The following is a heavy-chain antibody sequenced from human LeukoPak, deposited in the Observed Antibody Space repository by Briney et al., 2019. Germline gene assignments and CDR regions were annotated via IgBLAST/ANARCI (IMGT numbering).Heavy chain of an antibody. Sequence: SETLSLTCTVSGGSISSSSYYWGWIRQPPGKGPEWIGSIYYSGSTYYNPSLKSRVTISVDTSKNQFSLKLSSVTAADTAVYYCARRGYFLDYWGQGTLVTVSS. J-gene: IGHJ4*02. CDR3: ARRGYFLDY. CDR1: GGSISSSSYY. V-gene: IGHV4-39*01. CDR2: IYYSGST.